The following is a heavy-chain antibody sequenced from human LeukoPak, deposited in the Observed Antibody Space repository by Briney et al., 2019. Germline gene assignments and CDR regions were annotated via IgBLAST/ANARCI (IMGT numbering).Heavy chain of an antibody. V-gene: IGHV1-69*04. J-gene: IGHJ4*02. D-gene: IGHD6-19*01. CDR3: AYRPSKANAVAGHAGWDY. CDR1: GYTFTSYG. Sequence: ASVKVSCKASGYTFTSYGISWVRQAPGQGLERMGRIIPILGIANYAQKFQGRVTITADKSTSTAYMELSSLRSEDTAVYYCAYRPSKANAVAGHAGWDYWGQGTLVTVSS. CDR2: IIPILGIA.